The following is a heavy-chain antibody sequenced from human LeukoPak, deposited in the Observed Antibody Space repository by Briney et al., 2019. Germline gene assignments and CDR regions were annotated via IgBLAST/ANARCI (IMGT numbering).Heavy chain of an antibody. CDR1: GFTLSRYW. V-gene: IGHV3-7*01. CDR2: IKQDGSDK. J-gene: IGHJ5*02. CDR3: ARDLMYWFDP. Sequence: GGSLRLSCAASGFTLSRYWMSWVRQAPGKGLEWVANIKQDGSDKYYVDSVKGQFPISRDNAKNSLYRQRNGRRAEDTAVYYCARDLMYWFDPGGQGTLVTVSS.